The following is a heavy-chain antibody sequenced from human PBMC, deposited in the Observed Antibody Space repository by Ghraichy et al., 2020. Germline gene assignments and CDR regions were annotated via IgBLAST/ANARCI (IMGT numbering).Heavy chain of an antibody. CDR1: GFAFSSHG. Sequence: GGSLRLSCAASGFAFSSHGMSWVRQASGKGLKWVSGMSAHGGSTYYADSVKGRFTISRDNSKNTLYLQMNSLRAEDTAIYYCAKDDYCSGATCATYYYYGLDLWGQGTTVTVSS. J-gene: IGHJ6*02. CDR2: MSAHGGST. V-gene: IGHV3-23*01. D-gene: IGHD2-15*01. CDR3: AKDDYCSGATCATYYYYGLDL.